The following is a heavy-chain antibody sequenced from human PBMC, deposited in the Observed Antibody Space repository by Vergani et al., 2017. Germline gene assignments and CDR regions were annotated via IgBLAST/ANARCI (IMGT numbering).Heavy chain of an antibody. CDR1: GYSLSELT. J-gene: IGHJ4*02. CDR2: FDPEHGEV. D-gene: IGHD3-22*01. Sequence: QVQLVQSGSEVRKPGASAKVSCQVSGYSLSELTIHWVRQAPGKGLEWMGGFDPEHGEVTFAHHIQGRVTMTEDRSTDTAYMELSSLRPEDTALYCCAIVTDYYDSSGYYLDYWGQGTLVTVSS. V-gene: IGHV1-24*01. CDR3: AIVTDYYDSSGYYLDY.